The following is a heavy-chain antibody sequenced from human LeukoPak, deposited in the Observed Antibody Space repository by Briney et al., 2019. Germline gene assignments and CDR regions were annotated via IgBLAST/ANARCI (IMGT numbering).Heavy chain of an antibody. D-gene: IGHD2-15*01. Sequence: SETLSLTCTVSGGSISSYYWSWLRQPPGEGLEWIGYIYYSGSTNYNPSLKSRVTISVDTSKNQFSLKLSSVTAADTAVYYCAGGSGTFDPWGQGTLVTVSS. CDR1: GGSISSYY. CDR3: AGGSGTFDP. V-gene: IGHV4-59*01. J-gene: IGHJ5*02. CDR2: IYYSGST.